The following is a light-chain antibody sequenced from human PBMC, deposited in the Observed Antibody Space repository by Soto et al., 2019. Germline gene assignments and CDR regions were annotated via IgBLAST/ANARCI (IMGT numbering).Light chain of an antibody. J-gene: IGKJ2*01. Sequence: EVVLTQSPGTLSLSPGERATLSCRASQSISNNYFAWYQQKPGQAPRLLIFGSSDRATGITDRFSGSGSGTDFTPTISRLEPEDFAVYYCQQYGSSPPYTFGQGTKLEIK. CDR1: QSISNNY. CDR2: GSS. V-gene: IGKV3-20*01. CDR3: QQYGSSPPYT.